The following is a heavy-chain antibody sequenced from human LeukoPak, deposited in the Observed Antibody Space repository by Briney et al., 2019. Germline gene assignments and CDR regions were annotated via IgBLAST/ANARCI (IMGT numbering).Heavy chain of an antibody. D-gene: IGHD5-18*01. CDR2: IRNKDNSYAT. CDR3: ARGGPRDGYDY. V-gene: IGHV3-73*01. CDR1: GFIFSGST. Sequence: GGSLRLSCAASGFIFSGSTIQWVRQASGKGLEWIGRIRNKDNSYATAYVASVKGRFTISRDNAKNSLYLQMNSLRAEDTAVYYCARGGPRDGYDYWGQGTLVTVSS. J-gene: IGHJ4*02.